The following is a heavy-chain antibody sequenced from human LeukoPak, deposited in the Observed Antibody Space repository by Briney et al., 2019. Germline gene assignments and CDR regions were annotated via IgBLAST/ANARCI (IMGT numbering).Heavy chain of an antibody. J-gene: IGHJ6*03. CDR1: GGSISSGSYY. Sequence: SETLSLTCTVSGGSISSGSYYWSWIRQPAGKGLEWIGRIYISGSTNYNPSLKSRVTISVDTSKNQFSLKLSSVTAADTAVYYCARRYYYYYYMDVWGKGTTVTVSS. CDR3: ARRYYYYYYMDV. V-gene: IGHV4-61*02. CDR2: IYISGST.